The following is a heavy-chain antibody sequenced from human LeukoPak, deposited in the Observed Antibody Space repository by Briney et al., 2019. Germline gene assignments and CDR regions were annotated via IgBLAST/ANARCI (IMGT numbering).Heavy chain of an antibody. CDR2: ISGSGDST. V-gene: IGHV3-23*01. D-gene: IGHD2-15*01. Sequence: PGGSLRLSCAASGFTFSNYAMRWVRQAPGKGLEWVSGISGSGDSTYYADSVKGRFTISRDNAKNSLYLQMNSLRAEDTAVYYCAREGYCSGGSCYPEIYYYMDVWGKGTTVTISS. CDR1: GFTFSNYA. J-gene: IGHJ6*03. CDR3: AREGYCSGGSCYPEIYYYMDV.